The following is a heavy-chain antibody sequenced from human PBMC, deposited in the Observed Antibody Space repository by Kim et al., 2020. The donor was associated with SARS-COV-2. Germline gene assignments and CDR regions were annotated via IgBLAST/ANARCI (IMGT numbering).Heavy chain of an antibody. V-gene: IGHV3-30*02. Sequence: GRFTISREKSKNTLYLQMNSLRAEDTAVYYCAKALRPAAGTHYYYYGMDVWGQGTTVTVSS. J-gene: IGHJ6*02. CDR3: AKALRPAAGTHYYYYGMDV. D-gene: IGHD6-13*01.